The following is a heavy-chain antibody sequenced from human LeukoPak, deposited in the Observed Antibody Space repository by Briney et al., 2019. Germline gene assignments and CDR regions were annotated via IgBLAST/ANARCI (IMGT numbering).Heavy chain of an antibody. CDR1: EFTFSDYS. CDR2: ISSSSRYI. CDR3: AELGITMIGGV. D-gene: IGHD3-10*02. Sequence: GSLRLSCAASEFTFSDYSMNWVRQAPGKGLEWVASISSSSRYIYYADSVKGRFTISRDNAKNSLYLQMNSLRAEDTAVYYCAELGITMIGGVWGKGTTVTISS. J-gene: IGHJ6*04. V-gene: IGHV3-21*01.